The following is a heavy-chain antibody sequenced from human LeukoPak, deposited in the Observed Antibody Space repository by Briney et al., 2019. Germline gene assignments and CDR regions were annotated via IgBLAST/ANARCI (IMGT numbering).Heavy chain of an antibody. Sequence: GGSLRLSCTASAFTFSDYWMTWVRQAPGKGLEWVANIKQDGSAKYYVDSVKGRFTISRDNAKNSLYLQMDSLRVEDTATYYCARWRGSTSERSDYWGQGTLVTVSS. D-gene: IGHD2-2*01. CDR1: AFTFSDYW. CDR2: IKQDGSAK. CDR3: ARWRGSTSERSDY. J-gene: IGHJ4*02. V-gene: IGHV3-7*01.